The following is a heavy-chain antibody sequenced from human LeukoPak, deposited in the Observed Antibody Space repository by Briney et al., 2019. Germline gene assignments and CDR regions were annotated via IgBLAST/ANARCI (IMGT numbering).Heavy chain of an antibody. CDR2: IYYSGST. CDR1: GGSISSSSYD. CDR3: GGGHCSGGICSDV. Sequence: SETLSLTCTVSGGSISSSSYDWGWIRQPPGKGLEWIGSIYYSGSTYYNPSLKSRVTISVDTSKNQFSLKLRSVTAADTAVYYCGGGHCSGGICSDVWGKGTTVTVSS. V-gene: IGHV4-39*01. J-gene: IGHJ6*04. D-gene: IGHD2-15*01.